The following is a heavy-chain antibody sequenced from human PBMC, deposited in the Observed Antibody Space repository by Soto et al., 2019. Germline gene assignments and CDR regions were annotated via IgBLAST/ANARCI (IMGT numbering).Heavy chain of an antibody. J-gene: IGHJ3*02. CDR1: GYAFTSYG. CDR3: ARDRVSWTNAFDI. Sequence: ASVKVSCKASGYAFTSYGISWVRQAPGQGLEWMGWISAYNGNTNYAQKLQGRVTMTTDTSTSTAYLELRSLRSDDTAVYYCARDRVSWTNAFDIWGQGTMVTVS. CDR2: ISAYNGNT. D-gene: IGHD6-13*01. V-gene: IGHV1-18*01.